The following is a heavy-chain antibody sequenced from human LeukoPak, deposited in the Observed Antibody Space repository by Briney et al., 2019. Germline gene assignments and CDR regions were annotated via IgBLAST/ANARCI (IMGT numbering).Heavy chain of an antibody. D-gene: IGHD5-12*01. CDR1: GFTVSSNY. Sequence: GGSLRLSCAASGFTVSSNYMSWVRQAPGKGLEWVSVIFSTGSTYYADSVKGRFTISRDSSKNTLYLQMNSLRAEDTAVYYCARTRASYDDYWGQGTLVTVSS. CDR3: ARTRASYDDY. CDR2: IFSTGST. J-gene: IGHJ4*02. V-gene: IGHV3-53*01.